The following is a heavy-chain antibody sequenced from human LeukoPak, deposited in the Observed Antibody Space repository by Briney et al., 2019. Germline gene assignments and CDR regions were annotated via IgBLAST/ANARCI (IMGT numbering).Heavy chain of an antibody. Sequence: PGGSLRLSCAASGFSFSSYSMNWVRQAPGKGLEWVSYISSVSSSIYYADSVKGRFTISRDNAKNSLYLQMNSLRAEDTAIYYCATYRQVLLSFESWGQGTLVTVSS. J-gene: IGHJ4*02. D-gene: IGHD2/OR15-2a*01. V-gene: IGHV3-48*01. CDR2: ISSVSSSI. CDR3: ATYRQVLLSFES. CDR1: GFSFSSYS.